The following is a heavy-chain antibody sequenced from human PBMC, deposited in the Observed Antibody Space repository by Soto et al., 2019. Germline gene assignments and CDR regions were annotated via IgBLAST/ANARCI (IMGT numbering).Heavy chain of an antibody. CDR2: IIPIFGTA. CDR3: ARDQRIAAAVNYYYYGMDV. CDR1: GGTFRSYA. V-gene: IGHV1-69*13. D-gene: IGHD6-13*01. J-gene: IGHJ6*02. Sequence: GASVKVSCKASGGTFRSYAISWVRQAPGQGLEWMGGIIPIFGTANYAQKFQGRVTITADESTSTAYMELSSLRSEDTAVYYCARDQRIAAAVNYYYYGMDVWGQGTTVTVSS.